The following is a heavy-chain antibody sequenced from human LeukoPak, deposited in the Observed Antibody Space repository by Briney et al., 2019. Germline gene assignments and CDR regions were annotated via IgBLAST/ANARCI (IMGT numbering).Heavy chain of an antibody. J-gene: IGHJ6*03. D-gene: IGHD3-9*01. V-gene: IGHV4-59*01. CDR2: IYFSGST. CDR1: GGSISIYY. CDR3: ARVTIPYYYMDV. Sequence: SETLSLTCTVSGGSISIYYWSWLRQPPAKGLEWIGYIYFSGSTNYNPSLKHRVTISVDTSKCQFSLKLSSVTAAATALYYCARVTIPYYYMDVWGKGTTVTISS.